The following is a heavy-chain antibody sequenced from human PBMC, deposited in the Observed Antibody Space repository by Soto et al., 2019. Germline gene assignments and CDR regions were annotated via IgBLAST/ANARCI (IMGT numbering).Heavy chain of an antibody. CDR3: AKDPQWLAPGGWFDP. CDR2: TSYDGSNE. CDR1: GFTFRTYG. J-gene: IGHJ5*02. Sequence: PGGSLRLSCAASGFTFRTYGMHWVRQAPGKGLEWVAGTSYDGSNEYYADSVKGRFTISRDNSKNTLYLEMNSLRAEDTAVYFCAKDPQWLAPGGWFDPWGQGTLVTVSS. V-gene: IGHV3-30*18. D-gene: IGHD6-19*01.